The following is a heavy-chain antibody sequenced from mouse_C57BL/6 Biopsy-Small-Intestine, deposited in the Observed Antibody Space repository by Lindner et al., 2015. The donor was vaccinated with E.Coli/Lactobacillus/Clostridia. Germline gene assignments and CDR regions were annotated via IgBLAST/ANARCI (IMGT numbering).Heavy chain of an antibody. Sequence: SVKVSCKASGYTFSSYGLSWVRQAPGQGLEWMGWISAFNGDTNFAQSLQGRVTMTTDTSTSTAYMELRSLRSDDTAVYFCARDSSYYDFWSGYYKDDYWGQGTLVTVSS. J-gene: IGHJ4*01. CDR2: ISAFNGDT. CDR3: ARDSSYYDFWSGYYKDDY. CDR1: GYTFSSYG. D-gene: IGHD2-4*01. V-gene: IGHV1-81*01.